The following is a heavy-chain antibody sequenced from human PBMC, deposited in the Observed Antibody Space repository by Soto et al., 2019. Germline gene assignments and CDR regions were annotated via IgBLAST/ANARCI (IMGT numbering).Heavy chain of an antibody. CDR3: ARAGSGWYYYGMDV. J-gene: IGHJ6*02. V-gene: IGHV3-13*01. CDR2: IGTAGDT. D-gene: IGHD6-19*01. CDR1: GFTFSSYD. Sequence: AGGSLRLSCAASGFTFSSYDMHWVRQATGKGLEWVSAIGTAGDTYYPGSVKGRFTISRENAKNSLYLQMNSLRAGDTAVYYCARAGSGWYYYGMDVWGQGTTVTVSS.